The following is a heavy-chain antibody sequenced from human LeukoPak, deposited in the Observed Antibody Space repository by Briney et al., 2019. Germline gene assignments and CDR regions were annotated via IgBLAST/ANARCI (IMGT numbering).Heavy chain of an antibody. V-gene: IGHV3-23*01. J-gene: IGHJ4*02. D-gene: IGHD3-22*01. Sequence: GGSLRLSCAASGLTFSNFAMSWVRQAPGKGLEWVSAISGSGGSTYYADSVKGRFTISRDNAKNSLYLQMYSLRAEDTAVYYCARDYYDSSGYYYLDYWGQGTLVTVSS. CDR2: ISGSGGST. CDR3: ARDYYDSSGYYYLDY. CDR1: GLTFSNFA.